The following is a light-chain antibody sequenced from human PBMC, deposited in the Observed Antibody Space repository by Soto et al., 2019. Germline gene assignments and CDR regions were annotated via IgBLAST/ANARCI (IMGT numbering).Light chain of an antibody. CDR3: QLSYRTPLT. J-gene: IGKJ4*01. CDR2: AAS. Sequence: DIQMTQSPSSLSASVGDRVTITCRASQSISSNLNWYQQKPGKAPKFLIYAASSLQSGVPSRFSGSGSGTDYTLTISSMQPPDFATHYSQLSYRTPLTFGGGTNVEIK. CDR1: QSISSN. V-gene: IGKV1-39*01.